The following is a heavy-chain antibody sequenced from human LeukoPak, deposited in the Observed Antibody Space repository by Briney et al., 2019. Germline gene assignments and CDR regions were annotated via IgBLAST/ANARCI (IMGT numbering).Heavy chain of an antibody. V-gene: IGHV4-59*02. Sequence: SETLSLTCTVSGASASTYYWTWIRQPPGKGLEWIGYIHSSGGTNSSPSLKSRVTIALDPSKNQFSLKLRSVTAADTAVYYCVRDLAYGDYWGQGTLVTVSS. D-gene: IGHD3-10*01. J-gene: IGHJ4*02. CDR2: IHSSGGT. CDR3: VRDLAYGDY. CDR1: GASASTYY.